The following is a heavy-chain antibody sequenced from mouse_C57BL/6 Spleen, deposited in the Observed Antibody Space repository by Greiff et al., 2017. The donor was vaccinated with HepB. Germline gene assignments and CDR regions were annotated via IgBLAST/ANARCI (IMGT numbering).Heavy chain of an antibody. CDR3: ARGFDSSGYLAWFAY. CDR2: INPSSGYT. CDR1: GYTFTSYW. J-gene: IGHJ3*01. Sequence: VQLQQSGAELAKPGASVKLSCKASGYTFTSYWMHWVKQRPGQGLEWIGYINPSSGYTKYNQKFKDKATLTSDKSSSTAYMQLSSLTYEDSAVYYCARGFDSSGYLAWFAYWGQGTLVTVSS. V-gene: IGHV1-7*01. D-gene: IGHD3-2*02.